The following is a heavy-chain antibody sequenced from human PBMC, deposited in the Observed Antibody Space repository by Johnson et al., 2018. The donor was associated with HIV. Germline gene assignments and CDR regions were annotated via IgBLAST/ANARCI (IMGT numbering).Heavy chain of an antibody. J-gene: IGHJ3*02. CDR3: AKEGMGWLHHDAFDI. V-gene: IGHV3-7*03. D-gene: IGHD5-24*01. CDR1: EFIFSSYW. Sequence: VQLVESGGGLVQPGGSLRLSCVTSEFIFSSYWMSWVRQAPGKGLEWVANINQDGRAKYYVDSVKGRVTGSRDNSKNTLYLQMNSLRAEDTAVYYCAKEGMGWLHHDAFDIWGQGTMVTVSS. CDR2: INQDGRAK.